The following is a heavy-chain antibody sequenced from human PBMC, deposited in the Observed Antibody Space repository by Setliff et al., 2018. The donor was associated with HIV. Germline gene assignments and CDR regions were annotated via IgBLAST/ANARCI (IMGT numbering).Heavy chain of an antibody. V-gene: IGHV4-34*01. CDR3: ARDSSTYWYSIFRNYYYHMDV. J-gene: IGHJ6*03. CDR1: GGSFSDNY. Sequence: NPSETLSLTCAVYGGSFSDNYWSWIRQSPGKGLEWIGEINHSGRTKYSPSLRSRVSISVDTSKTQFSLKLSSVTAADTAVYYCARDSSTYWYSIFRNYYYHMDVWGKGTTVTVSS. D-gene: IGHD2-8*02. CDR2: INHSGRT.